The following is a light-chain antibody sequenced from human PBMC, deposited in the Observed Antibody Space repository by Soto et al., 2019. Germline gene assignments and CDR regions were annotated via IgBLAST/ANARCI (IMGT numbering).Light chain of an antibody. J-gene: IGKJ3*01. CDR2: STS. V-gene: IGKV3-20*01. Sequence: EVVLTQFPNTLSLSPGEGATLSCRASQSLNSNFLVWYQQKPGQATSLLISSTSHRATGIPDRFSGSGSGTDFTLTISRLDPEYFAVYYCHQSGISPLTFGPGTKVDIK. CDR3: HQSGISPLT. CDR1: QSLNSNF.